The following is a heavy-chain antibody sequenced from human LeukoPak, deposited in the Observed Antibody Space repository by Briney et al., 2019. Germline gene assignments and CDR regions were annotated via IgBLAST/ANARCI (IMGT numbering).Heavy chain of an antibody. D-gene: IGHD5-18*01. CDR2: IYYSGST. J-gene: IGHJ4*02. CDR3: AREGGYSYGFDY. V-gene: IGHV4-59*02. CDR1: GVSVNIYY. Sequence: LETLCPTRTVSGVSVNIYYRGGVRQPPGKRVEWIGYIYYSGSTNYNPSLKSRVTISVDTSKNQFSLKLSSVTAADTAVYYCAREGGYSYGFDYWGQGTLVTVSS.